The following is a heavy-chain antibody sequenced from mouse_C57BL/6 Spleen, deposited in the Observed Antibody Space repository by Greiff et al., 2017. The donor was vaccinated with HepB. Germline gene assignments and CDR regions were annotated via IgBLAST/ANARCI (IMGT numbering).Heavy chain of an antibody. Sequence: EVQGVESGGGLVKPGGSLKLSCAASGFTFSSYAMSWVRQTPEKRLEWVATISDGGSYTYYPDNVKGRFTISRDNAKNNLYLQMSHLKSEDTAMYYCARVVFYYYGRAHYAMDYWGQGTSVTVSS. D-gene: IGHD1-1*01. CDR1: GFTFSSYA. CDR3: ARVVFYYYGRAHYAMDY. J-gene: IGHJ4*01. CDR2: ISDGGSYT. V-gene: IGHV5-4*01.